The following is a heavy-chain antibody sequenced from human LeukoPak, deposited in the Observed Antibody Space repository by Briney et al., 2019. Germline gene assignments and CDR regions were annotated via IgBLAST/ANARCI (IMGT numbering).Heavy chain of an antibody. CDR3: ARHAYGWFGVSDY. D-gene: IGHD3-10*01. J-gene: IGHJ4*02. CDR1: GYTFTGYW. CDR2: IYPGGSDI. Sequence: GESLMISCKGSGYTFTGYWIGWVRQMPGKGLEWMGIIYPGGSDIKYSPSFQGQVTISVDKSISTAYLQWSSLKASDTAMYYCARHAYGWFGVSDYWGQGTLVTVSS. V-gene: IGHV5-51*01.